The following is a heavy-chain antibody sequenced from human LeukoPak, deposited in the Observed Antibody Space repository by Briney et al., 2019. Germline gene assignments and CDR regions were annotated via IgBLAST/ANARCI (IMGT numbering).Heavy chain of an antibody. V-gene: IGHV4-59*01. Sequence: SETLSLTCSVPGGSISSYYWSWIRQPPGKGLEWIGYIYYSGTTNYNPSLKSRVTISVDTSKNQFSLKLSSVTAADTAVYYCARGSGWYFYWGQGTLVTVSS. CDR1: GGSISSYY. CDR2: IYYSGTT. CDR3: ARGSGWYFY. D-gene: IGHD6-19*01. J-gene: IGHJ4*02.